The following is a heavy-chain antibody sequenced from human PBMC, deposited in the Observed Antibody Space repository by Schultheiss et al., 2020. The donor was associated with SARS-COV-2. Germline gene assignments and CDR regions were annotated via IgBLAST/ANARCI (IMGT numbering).Heavy chain of an antibody. CDR2: ISSDGGTT. CDR1: GFTFSSYA. D-gene: IGHD2-15*01. CDR3: VRDHRWSFDS. V-gene: IGHV3-64*01. Sequence: GGSLRLSCAASGFTFSSYAMHWVRQAPGKRLEGVSAISSDGGTTFYANSVKDRFTVSRDNSKSILYLQMGRLRTEDTAVYYCVRDHRWSFDSWGQGTLVTVSS. J-gene: IGHJ4*02.